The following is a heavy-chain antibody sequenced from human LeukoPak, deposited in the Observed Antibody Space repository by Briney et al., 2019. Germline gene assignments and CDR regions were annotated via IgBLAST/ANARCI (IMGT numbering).Heavy chain of an antibody. V-gene: IGHV1-69*01. J-gene: IGHJ4*02. D-gene: IGHD3-9*01. CDR2: IIPIFGTA. CDR1: GGTFSSYA. CDR3: ARPLERYFDWLSPFDY. Sequence: SVTVSCKASGGTFSSYAISWVRQAPGQGLEWIGGIIPIFGTANYAQKFQGRVTITADESTSTAYMELSSLRSEDTAVYYCARPLERYFDWLSPFDYWGQGTLVTVSS.